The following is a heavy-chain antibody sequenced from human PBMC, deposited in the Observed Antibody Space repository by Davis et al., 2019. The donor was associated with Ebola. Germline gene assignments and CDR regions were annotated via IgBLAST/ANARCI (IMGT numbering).Heavy chain of an antibody. Sequence: ASVKVSCKASSYTFTSYGISWVRQAPGQGLEWMGWISAYNGDTNYAQKLQGRVTMTTDKSRSTAYMELRSLRSDDTAVYYCAREAGATTRIYDSWGQGTLVIVSS. J-gene: IGHJ5*01. CDR3: AREAGATTRIYDS. D-gene: IGHD1-26*01. V-gene: IGHV1-18*01. CDR2: ISAYNGDT. CDR1: SYTFTSYG.